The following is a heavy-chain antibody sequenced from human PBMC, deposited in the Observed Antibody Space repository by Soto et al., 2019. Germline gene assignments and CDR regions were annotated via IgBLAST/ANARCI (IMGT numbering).Heavy chain of an antibody. J-gene: IGHJ6*03. V-gene: IGHV5-51*01. Sequence: PGESLKISCKGSGYSFTSYWIGWVRQMPGKGLEWMGIIYPGDSDTRYSPSFQGQVTISADKSISTAYLQWSSLKASDTAMYYCARHKGSVVPAAMSHYYMDVWVKGTTVTVSS. D-gene: IGHD2-2*01. CDR3: ARHKGSVVPAAMSHYYMDV. CDR1: GYSFTSYW. CDR2: IYPGDSDT.